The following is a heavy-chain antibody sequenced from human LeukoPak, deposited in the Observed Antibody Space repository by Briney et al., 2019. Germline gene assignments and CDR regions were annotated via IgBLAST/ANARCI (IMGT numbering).Heavy chain of an antibody. CDR2: IYTSGST. J-gene: IGHJ3*02. Sequence: SQTLSLTCTVSGGSISSGSYYWSWIRQPAGKGLEWIGRIYTSGSTNCNPSLKSRVTISVDTSKNQFSLKLSSVTAADTAVYYCARRAPNDAFDIWGQGTMVTVSS. CDR3: ARRAPNDAFDI. CDR1: GGSISSGSYY. V-gene: IGHV4-61*02.